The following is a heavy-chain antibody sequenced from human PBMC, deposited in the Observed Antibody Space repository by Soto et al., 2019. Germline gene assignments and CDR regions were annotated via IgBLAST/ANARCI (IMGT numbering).Heavy chain of an antibody. D-gene: IGHD6-13*01. Sequence: PPETLSLSCTVSGGSISRNYWTWIRQPPGKGLEWIGYVYNSGSTNYNPSLKSRVTISEDTSRSQFSLKVNSMSAADTAVYYCARYRREAVAGYTLDYWGQGILVTVS. CDR2: VYNSGST. V-gene: IGHV4-59*01. CDR3: ARYRREAVAGYTLDY. J-gene: IGHJ4*02. CDR1: GGSISRNY.